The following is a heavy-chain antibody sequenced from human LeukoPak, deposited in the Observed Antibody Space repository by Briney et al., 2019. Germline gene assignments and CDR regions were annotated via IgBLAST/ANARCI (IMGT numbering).Heavy chain of an antibody. V-gene: IGHV3-23*03. Sequence: PGGSLRLSCAASGFTFSSYAMSWVRQAPGKGLEWVSVIYSGGSTYYADSVKGRFTISRDNSKNTLYLQMNSLRAEDTAIYYCAKERSLLRGPTVIYYFDFWGQGTLVTVSS. J-gene: IGHJ4*02. D-gene: IGHD3-10*01. CDR1: GFTFSSYA. CDR3: AKERSLLRGPTVIYYFDF. CDR2: IYSGGST.